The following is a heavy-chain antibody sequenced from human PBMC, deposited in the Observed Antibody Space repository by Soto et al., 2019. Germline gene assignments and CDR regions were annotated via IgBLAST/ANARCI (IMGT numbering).Heavy chain of an antibody. CDR2: INHSGST. D-gene: IGHD2-2*01. CDR1: GGSFSGYY. Sequence: SETLSLTCAVYGGSFSGYYWSWIRQPPGKGLEWIGEINHSGSTNYNPSLKSRVTISVDTSKNQFSLKLSSVTAADTAVYYCGRGGGPTEDIVVVPAAHHKKNWFDPWGQGTLVTVSS. J-gene: IGHJ5*02. V-gene: IGHV4-34*01. CDR3: GRGGGPTEDIVVVPAAHHKKNWFDP.